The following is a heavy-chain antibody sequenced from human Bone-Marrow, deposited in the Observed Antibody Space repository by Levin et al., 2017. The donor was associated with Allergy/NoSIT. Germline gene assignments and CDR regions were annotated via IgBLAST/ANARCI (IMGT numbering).Heavy chain of an antibody. CDR1: GGSISSSNW. D-gene: IGHD2-2*01. Sequence: SETLSLTCAVSGGSISSSNWWSWVRQPPGKGLEWIGEIYHSGSTNYNPSLKSRVTISVDKSKNQFSLKLSSVTAADTAVYYCARVVPAAADIHNYWYFDLWGRGTLVTVSS. J-gene: IGHJ2*01. CDR2: IYHSGST. CDR3: ARVVPAAADIHNYWYFDL. V-gene: IGHV4-4*02.